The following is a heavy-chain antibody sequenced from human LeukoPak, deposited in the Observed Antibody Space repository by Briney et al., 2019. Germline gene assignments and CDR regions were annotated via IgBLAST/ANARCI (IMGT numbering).Heavy chain of an antibody. CDR1: GYTLTDYY. J-gene: IGHJ6*02. Sequence: GASVKVSCKASGYTLTDYYIHWVRQAPGQGLEWMGWMNPNSGDTNSAQSFQGRVTMTRETSISTAYIELSRLRFDDTPVYYLMRVRRYYYGMDVWGQGTTVTVSS. CDR3: MRVRRYYYGMDV. V-gene: IGHV1-2*02. CDR2: MNPNSGDT.